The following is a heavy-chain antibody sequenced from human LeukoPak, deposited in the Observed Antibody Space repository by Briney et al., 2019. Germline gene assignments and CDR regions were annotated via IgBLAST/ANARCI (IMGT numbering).Heavy chain of an antibody. D-gene: IGHD5-18*01. CDR2: IIPIFGTA. J-gene: IGHJ4*02. Sequence: ASVKVSCKASGGTFSSYAISWVRQAPGQGLEWMGGIIPIFGTANYAQKFQGRVTITADKSTSTAYMELSSLRSEDTAVYYCARDRDSAGIDYWGQGTLVTVSS. V-gene: IGHV1-69*06. CDR3: ARDRDSAGIDY. CDR1: GGTFSSYA.